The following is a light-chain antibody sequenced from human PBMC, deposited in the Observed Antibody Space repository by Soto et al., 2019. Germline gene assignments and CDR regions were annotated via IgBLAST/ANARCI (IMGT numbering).Light chain of an antibody. CDR3: QQYSTSPWT. CDR2: AAS. J-gene: IGKJ1*01. CDR1: QSVRRNY. V-gene: IGKV3-20*01. Sequence: EIVLTQSPGTLTLSPGARATLSCRASQSVRRNYLAWYQQGPGQAPRLLIFAASSRATGIPDRFSGSGSGTDFTLTISRLEPEELAVYYCQQYSTSPWTFGQGTKVDIK.